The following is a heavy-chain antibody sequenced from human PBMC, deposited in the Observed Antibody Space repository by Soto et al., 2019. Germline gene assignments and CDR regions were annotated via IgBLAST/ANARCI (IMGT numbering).Heavy chain of an antibody. V-gene: IGHV4-59*02. D-gene: IGHD3-22*01. CDR3: ARSYYDSTGFAVDP. CDR2: MYFGGSF. Sequence: ETLSLTCHVSGASVSHGYWSWIRQPPGKGLEWIGFMYFGGSFNYNPSLTSRATISVETSKNQFSMKLTSVTASDTAVYYCARSYYDSTGFAVDPWGQGTLVTVSS. J-gene: IGHJ5*02. CDR1: GASVSHGY.